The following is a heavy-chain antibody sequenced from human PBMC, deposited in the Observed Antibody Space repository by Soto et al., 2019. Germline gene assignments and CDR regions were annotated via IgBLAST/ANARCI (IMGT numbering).Heavy chain of an antibody. J-gene: IGHJ5*02. Sequence: PGGSLRLSCSASVFTFSNYGMSWVRQAPGKGLEWVANIKQDGSEKYYVDSVKGRFTISRDNAKNSLYLQMNSLRAEDTAVYYCGRDCKSWCQGTRGTVSS. CDR2: IKQDGSEK. CDR3: GRDCKS. D-gene: IGHD2-15*01. V-gene: IGHV3-7*03. CDR1: VFTFSNYG.